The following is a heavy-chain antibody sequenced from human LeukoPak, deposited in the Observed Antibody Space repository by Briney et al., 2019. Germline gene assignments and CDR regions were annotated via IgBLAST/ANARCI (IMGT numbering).Heavy chain of an antibody. CDR3: ARVTDPRYNWFDP. J-gene: IGHJ5*02. CDR1: GGSISSYY. D-gene: IGHD2-21*02. CDR2: IHASGST. Sequence: SETLSLTCTVSGGSISSYYWTWIRQPAGKGPEWIGRIHASGSTNYNPSLKSRVNMSVDTSKNQFSLRLNSVTAADPAVYYCARVTDPRYNWFDPWGQGTLVTVSS. V-gene: IGHV4-4*07.